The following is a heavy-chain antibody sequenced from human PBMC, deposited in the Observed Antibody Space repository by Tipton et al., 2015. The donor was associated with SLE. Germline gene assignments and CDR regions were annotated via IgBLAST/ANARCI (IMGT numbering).Heavy chain of an antibody. D-gene: IGHD4-11*01. CDR3: RTTGGAMDVWDV. CDR2: INHSGST. Sequence: LRLSCAASGFTFSSYAMSWIRQPPGKGLEWIGEINHSGSTNYNPSLKSRVTISVDTSKNQFSLKLSSVTAADTAVYYCRTTGGAMDVWDVWGKGTTVTVSS. CDR1: GFTFSSYA. V-gene: IGHV4-34*08. J-gene: IGHJ6*04.